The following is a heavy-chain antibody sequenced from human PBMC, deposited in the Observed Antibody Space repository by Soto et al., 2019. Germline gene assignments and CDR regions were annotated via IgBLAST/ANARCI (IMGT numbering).Heavy chain of an antibody. CDR2: SSAYNGNT. J-gene: IGHJ4*02. V-gene: IGHV1-18*01. D-gene: IGHD3-10*01. CDR1: GYTFTSYG. CDR3: ARLARGGVADRNDY. Sequence: QVQLVQSGAEVKKPGASVKVSCKASGYTFTSYGISSVRQAPGQGLEWMGWSSAYNGNTNYAQKLQGRVTMTTDTSTSTAYMELRSLTSDDTAVYFCARLARGGVADRNDYWGQGTLVTLSS.